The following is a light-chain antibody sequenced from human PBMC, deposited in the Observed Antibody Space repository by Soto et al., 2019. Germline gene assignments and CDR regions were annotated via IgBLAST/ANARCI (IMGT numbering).Light chain of an antibody. J-gene: IGLJ1*01. CDR3: FSYAGSHDV. CDR1: SSDVGGYND. Sequence: QSVLTQPRSVSGSPGQSVTISCTGSSSDVGGYNDVSWYQQHPGKAPKLMISDVSKRPSGVPDRFSGSKFGNTASLTISGLQAEDEADYYCFSYAGSHDVFGSGTNDTVL. CDR2: DVS. V-gene: IGLV2-11*01.